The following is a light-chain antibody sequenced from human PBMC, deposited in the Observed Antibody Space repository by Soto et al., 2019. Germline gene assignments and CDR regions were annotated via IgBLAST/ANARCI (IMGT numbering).Light chain of an antibody. J-gene: IGKJ1*01. CDR3: QQSYSTPQT. CDR2: STS. V-gene: IGKV1-39*01. Sequence: DIQMTQSPSSLSASVGDRVTITCRASQTIRTYFNWYQQKPGKAPQLLIYSTSTLQTGVPSRFSGSGSGREFTLTIRSLQPEDSATYFCQQSYSTPQTCGQGTTVEIK. CDR1: QTIRTY.